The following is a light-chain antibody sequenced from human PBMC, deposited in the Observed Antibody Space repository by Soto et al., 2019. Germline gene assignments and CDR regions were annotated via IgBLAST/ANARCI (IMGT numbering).Light chain of an antibody. CDR2: AAI. Sequence: DNQIDQAPTSLSASVGDRVTITCRASQDKFAYLNWYPERPGKAPKFLIYAAISVQDGVPSRFSGSESGTEFNLTINNLQPEDSAIYYCQQSYSAPLTFGQGTNLEIK. CDR3: QQSYSAPLT. CDR1: QDKFAY. V-gene: IGKV1-39*01. J-gene: IGKJ2*01.